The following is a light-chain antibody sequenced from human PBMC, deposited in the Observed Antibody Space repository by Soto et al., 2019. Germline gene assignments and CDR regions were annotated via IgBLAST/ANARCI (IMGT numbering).Light chain of an antibody. CDR1: QSVSSY. J-gene: IGKJ1*01. CDR3: QQYNVWPT. CDR2: DAS. Sequence: EIVLTQSPGTLSLSPGERATLSCRASQSVSSYLAWYQQKPGQAPRLLIYDASTRATGIPARFSGSGSGTDFTLTISSLQSEDFAVYYCQQYNVWPTFGQGTKVDIK. V-gene: IGKV3-15*01.